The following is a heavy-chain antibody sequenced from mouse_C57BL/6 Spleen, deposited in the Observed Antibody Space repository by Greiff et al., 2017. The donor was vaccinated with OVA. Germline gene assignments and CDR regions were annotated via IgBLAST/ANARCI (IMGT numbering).Heavy chain of an antibody. CDR3: ARFTSPIDGYFDY. V-gene: IGHV1-76*01. Sequence: VQLQESGAELVRPGASVKLSCKASGYTFTDYYINWVKQRPGQGLEWIARIYPGSGNTYYNEKFKGKATLTAEKSSSTACMQLSSLTSEDSAVYFCARFTSPIDGYFDYWGQGTTLTVSS. J-gene: IGHJ2*01. D-gene: IGHD2-3*01. CDR2: IYPGSGNT. CDR1: GYTFTDYY.